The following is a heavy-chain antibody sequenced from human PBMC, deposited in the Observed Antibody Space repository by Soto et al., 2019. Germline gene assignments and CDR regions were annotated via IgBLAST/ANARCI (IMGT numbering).Heavy chain of an antibody. Sequence: SETLSLTCTVSGGSISSGGYYWSWIRQHPGKGLEWIGYIYYSGSTYYNPSLKSRVTISVDTSKNQFSLKLSSVTAADTAVYYCARVHPELYGATIGYFDYWGQGTLVTVSS. D-gene: IGHD3-10*01. CDR1: GGSISSGGYY. CDR3: ARVHPELYGATIGYFDY. V-gene: IGHV4-31*03. CDR2: IYYSGST. J-gene: IGHJ4*02.